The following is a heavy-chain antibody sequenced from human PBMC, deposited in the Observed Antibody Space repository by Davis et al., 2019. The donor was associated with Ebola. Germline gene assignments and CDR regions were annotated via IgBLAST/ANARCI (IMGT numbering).Heavy chain of an antibody. V-gene: IGHV4-59*01. CDR3: ARGGWLRPWDY. J-gene: IGHJ4*02. D-gene: IGHD5-12*01. Sequence: PGGSLRLSCTVSGGSISSYYWSWIRQPPGKGLEWIGYIYYSGSTNYNPSLKSRVTISVDTSKNQFSLKLSSVTAADTAVYYCARGGWLRPWDYWGQGTLVTVSS. CDR1: GGSISSYY. CDR2: IYYSGST.